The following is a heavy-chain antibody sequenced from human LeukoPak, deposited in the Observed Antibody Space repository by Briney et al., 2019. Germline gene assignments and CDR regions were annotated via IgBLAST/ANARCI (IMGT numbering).Heavy chain of an antibody. CDR3: ARHLFCTNGVCYGHYYYGMDV. J-gene: IGHJ6*02. CDR1: GGSISSSSYY. CDR2: IYYSGST. V-gene: IGHV4-39*01. Sequence: PSETLSLTCTVSGGSISSSSYYWGWIRQPPGKGLEWIGSIYYSGSTYYNPSLKSRVTISVDTSKNQFSLKLSSVTAADTAVYYCARHLFCTNGVCYGHYYYGMDVWGQGTTVTVSS. D-gene: IGHD2-8*01.